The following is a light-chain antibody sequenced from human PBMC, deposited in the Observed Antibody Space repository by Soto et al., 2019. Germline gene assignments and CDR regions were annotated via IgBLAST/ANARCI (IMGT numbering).Light chain of an antibody. CDR1: QDIRKY. V-gene: IGKV1-33*01. CDR3: QQYDHLTLI. Sequence: IQMTQSPSSLSASVGDRVTITCEATQDIRKYLNWYQQKPGKAPKLLIYDASSLETGVPSRFSGSGSGTDFTLTISSLKNEDFETYYCQQYDHLTLIFGHGTRLEIK. CDR2: DAS. J-gene: IGKJ5*01.